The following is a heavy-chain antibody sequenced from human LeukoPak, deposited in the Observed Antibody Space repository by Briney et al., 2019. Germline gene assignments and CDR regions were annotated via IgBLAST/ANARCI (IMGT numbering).Heavy chain of an antibody. D-gene: IGHD6-13*01. J-gene: IGHJ4*02. CDR3: ARGGSSSSPFFDY. CDR1: GYTFTNYF. CDR2: TNPSGGST. Sequence: ASVKVSCKASGYTFTNYFMYWVRQAPGQGGVWMGITNPSGGSTSYAQKFQGRVTMTRDTSTSTVYMELSSLRSEDTAVYYCARGGSSSSPFFDYWGQGTLVTVSS. V-gene: IGHV1-46*01.